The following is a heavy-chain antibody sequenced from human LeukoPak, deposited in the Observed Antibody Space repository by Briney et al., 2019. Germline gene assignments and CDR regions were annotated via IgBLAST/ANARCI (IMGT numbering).Heavy chain of an antibody. J-gene: IGHJ4*02. CDR2: ISVRSNYI. Sequence: AGGSLRLSCLASGYTFSSYSINWVRQAPGKGLEWVSSISVRSNYIYYADSVRGRFRISRDDARDSLYLQMNSLRAEDTAVYYCVRLRRNSDTSGFYYYYDFWGQGILVTVSS. CDR3: VRLRRNSDTSGFYYYYDF. V-gene: IGHV3-21*01. D-gene: IGHD3-22*01. CDR1: GYTFSSYS.